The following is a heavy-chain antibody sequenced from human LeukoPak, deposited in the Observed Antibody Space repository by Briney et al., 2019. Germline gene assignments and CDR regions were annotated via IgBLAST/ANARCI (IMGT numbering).Heavy chain of an antibody. CDR2: FYTSGST. V-gene: IGHV4-61*09. J-gene: IGHJ4*02. D-gene: IGHD6-19*01. Sequence: PSQTLSLTCTVSGASISSGNYYWNWIRQPAGKGLEWIGHFYTSGSTNYNPSLKSRVTISVDTSKNQVSLRLRSVTAADTAVYYCARGDSGWYLGLGFDYWGQGTLVTVSS. CDR3: ARGDSGWYLGLGFDY. CDR1: GASISSGNYY.